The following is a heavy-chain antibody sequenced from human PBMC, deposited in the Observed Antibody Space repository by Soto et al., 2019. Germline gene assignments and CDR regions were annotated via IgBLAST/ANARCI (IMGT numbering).Heavy chain of an antibody. D-gene: IGHD3-10*01. Sequence: QITLKVSGPSLVQPTQTLTLTWTFSGFPRSTSAVGVAWIRQPPGKALERLALISWYDDKRYSPSLKSRLTIATDSSKNQAVLTMPNTHPVDTATYYCAHIRMGSYSAYRRQGTLVTVSS. CDR3: AHIRMGSYSAY. J-gene: IGHJ4*02. CDR2: ISWYDDK. V-gene: IGHV2-5*01. CDR1: GFPRSTSAVG.